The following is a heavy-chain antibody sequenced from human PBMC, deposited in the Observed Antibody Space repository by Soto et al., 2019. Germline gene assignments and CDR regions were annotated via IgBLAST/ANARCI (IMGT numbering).Heavy chain of an antibody. J-gene: IGHJ4*02. CDR1: GGSIGGYY. Sequence: PSETLSLSCTVYGGSIGGYYWRWIRQPAGKGLEWIVRIYTSGSTNYNPSLKSRVTMSVDTSKNQFSLKLSSVTAAGTAVYYCARAPSAYFGVVMAFDYCGQGTLLA. CDR3: ARAPSAYFGVVMAFDY. D-gene: IGHD3-3*01. V-gene: IGHV4-4*07. CDR2: IYTSGST.